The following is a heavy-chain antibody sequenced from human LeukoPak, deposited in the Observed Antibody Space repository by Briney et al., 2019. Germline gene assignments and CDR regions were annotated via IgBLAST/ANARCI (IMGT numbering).Heavy chain of an antibody. CDR1: GGSISSYY. CDR2: IYYSGST. V-gene: IGHV4-59*01. J-gene: IGHJ6*02. CDR3: ARGQRQGDPVNYYYYGMDV. Sequence: SETLSLTCTVSGGSISSYYWSWIRQPPGKGLEWIGYIYYSGSTNYNPSLKSRVTISVDTSKNQFSLKLGSVTAADTAVYYCARGQRQGDPVNYYYYGMDVWGQGTTVTVSS. D-gene: IGHD2-21*02.